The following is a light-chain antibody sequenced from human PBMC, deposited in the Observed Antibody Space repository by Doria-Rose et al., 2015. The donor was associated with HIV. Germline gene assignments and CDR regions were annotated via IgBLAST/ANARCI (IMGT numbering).Light chain of an antibody. CDR1: SSDVGGYNY. J-gene: IGLJ3*02. Sequence: VSGSPGQSITISCTGTSSDVGGYNYVSWYQQHPGKAPKLMIYDVSNRPSGVSNRFSGSKSGNTASLTISGLQAEDEADYYCSSQTSSSTLVFGGGTKLTVL. CDR3: SSQTSSSTLV. CDR2: DVS. V-gene: IGLV2-14*03.